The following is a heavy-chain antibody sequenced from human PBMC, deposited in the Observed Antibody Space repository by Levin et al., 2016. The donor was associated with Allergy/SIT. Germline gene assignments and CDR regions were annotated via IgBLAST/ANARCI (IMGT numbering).Heavy chain of an antibody. Sequence: WIRQPPGKGLEWVSAISGSGGSTYHADSVKGRFTISRDNSKNTLYLQMNSLRAEDTAVYYCAKAKGPDHSDYYYGMDVWGQGTTVTVSS. D-gene: IGHD4-11*01. CDR2: ISGSGGST. CDR3: AKAKGPDHSDYYYGMDV. V-gene: IGHV3-23*01. J-gene: IGHJ6*02.